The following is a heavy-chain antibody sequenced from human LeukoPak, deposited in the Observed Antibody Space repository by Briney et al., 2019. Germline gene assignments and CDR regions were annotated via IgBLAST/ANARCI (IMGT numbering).Heavy chain of an antibody. V-gene: IGHV3-30-3*02. J-gene: IGHJ4*02. CDR1: GFTFSSYA. Sequence: GRSLRLSCAASGFTFSSYAMHWVRQAPGKGLEWVAVISYDGSNKYYADSVKGRFTISRDNSKNTLYLQMNSLRAEDTAVYYCAKFVGYYYDSSGYYYDPAFDYWGQETLVTVSS. CDR3: AKFVGYYYDSSGYYYDPAFDY. D-gene: IGHD3-22*01. CDR2: ISYDGSNK.